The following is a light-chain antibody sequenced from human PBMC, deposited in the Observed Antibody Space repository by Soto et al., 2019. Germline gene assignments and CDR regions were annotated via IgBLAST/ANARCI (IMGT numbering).Light chain of an antibody. CDR2: EVT. CDR1: SSDVGGYNY. CDR3: RSYAASNNFYFV. Sequence: QSALTQPPSASGSPGQSVTISCTGTSSDVGGYNYVSWYQQYPGRAPKLIIYEVTKRPSGVPDRFSGSKSGNTASLTVSGLQAEDEADYYCRSYAASNNFYFVFGGGTQLTVL. J-gene: IGLJ3*02. V-gene: IGLV2-8*01.